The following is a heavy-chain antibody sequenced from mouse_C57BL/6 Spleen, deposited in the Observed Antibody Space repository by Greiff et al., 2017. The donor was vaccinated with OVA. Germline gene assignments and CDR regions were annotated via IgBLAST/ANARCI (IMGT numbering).Heavy chain of an antibody. CDR2: IWRGGST. CDR3: ARESLLYAMDY. J-gene: IGHJ4*01. CDR1: GFSLTSYG. D-gene: IGHD6-2*01. Sequence: VKLQESGPGLVQPSQRLSITCTVSGFSLTSYGVHWVRQSPGTGLEWLGVIWRGGSTDYNAAFISRLSISKDNSKSQVFFKMNSLQADDTAIYYCARESLLYAMDYWGQGTSVTVSS. V-gene: IGHV2-2*01.